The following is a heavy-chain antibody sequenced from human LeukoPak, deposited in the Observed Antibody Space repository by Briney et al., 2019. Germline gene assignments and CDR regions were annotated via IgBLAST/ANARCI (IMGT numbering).Heavy chain of an antibody. CDR3: ARHDYGDYGTFDI. D-gene: IGHD4-17*01. J-gene: IGHJ3*02. V-gene: IGHV4-39*01. CDR2: IYYSGGT. CDR1: GGSISSSGYY. Sequence: SETLSLTCTVSGGSISSSGYYWGWIRQSPGKGLEWLGSIYYSGGTYSNPSLKSRVTISVDTSKNQFSLKLTSVTAADTAVYYCARHDYGDYGTFDIWGQGTMVTVSS.